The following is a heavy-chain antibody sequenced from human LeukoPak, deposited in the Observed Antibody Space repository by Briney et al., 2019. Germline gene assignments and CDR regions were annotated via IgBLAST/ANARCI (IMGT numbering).Heavy chain of an antibody. CDR2: ISYSGST. Sequence: SETLSLTCTVSGGSVSSGNYYWSWIRQPPGKGLEWIGYISYSGSTNYNPSLKSRVTISVDTSKNRFSLRLSSVTAADTAVYYCARQSWSSGYYYAYYYYGMDVWGQGTTVTVSS. CDR1: GGSVSSGNYY. V-gene: IGHV4-61*01. J-gene: IGHJ6*02. CDR3: ARQSWSSGYYYAYYYYGMDV. D-gene: IGHD3-22*01.